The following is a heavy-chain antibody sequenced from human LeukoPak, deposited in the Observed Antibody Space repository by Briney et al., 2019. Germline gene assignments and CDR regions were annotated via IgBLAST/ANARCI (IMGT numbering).Heavy chain of an antibody. D-gene: IGHD1-1*01. Sequence: GGSLRLSCAASGFTFSSYSMNWVRQAPGKGLEWVSSISSSSSYIYYADSVKGRFTISRDNAKNSLYLQMNSLRAEDTAVYYCARGATGTTALVDYWGQGTLVTISS. J-gene: IGHJ4*02. CDR2: ISSSSSYI. V-gene: IGHV3-21*01. CDR3: ARGATGTTALVDY. CDR1: GFTFSSYS.